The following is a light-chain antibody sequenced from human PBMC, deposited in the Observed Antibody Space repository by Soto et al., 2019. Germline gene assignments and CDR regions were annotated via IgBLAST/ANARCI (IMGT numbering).Light chain of an antibody. CDR1: KLGDEY. J-gene: IGLJ2*01. V-gene: IGLV3-1*01. CDR2: QDS. CDR3: QAWDNSLV. Sequence: SYELTQPPSVSVSPGQTASITCSGDKLGDEYACWYQQKPGQSPVLVIYQDSKRPSGIPERFSGSNSGNTATLTISGTPAMDEADYYCQAWDNSLVFGGGTKLTVL.